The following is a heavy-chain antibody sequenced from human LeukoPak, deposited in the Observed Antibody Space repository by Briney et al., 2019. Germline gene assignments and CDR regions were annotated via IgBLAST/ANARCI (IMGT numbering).Heavy chain of an antibody. D-gene: IGHD4-23*01. V-gene: IGHV3-7*01. CDR2: IKQDGSEK. CDR1: GFTFSSYW. J-gene: IGHJ4*02. Sequence: GGSLRLSCAASGFTFSSYWMSWVRQAPGKGLEWVANIKQDGSEKYYVDSVKGRFTVSRDNAKNSLYLQMNSLRAEDTAVYYCASARHDYGGNWVVGYYFDYWGQGTLVTVSS. CDR3: ASARHDYGGNWVVGYYFDY.